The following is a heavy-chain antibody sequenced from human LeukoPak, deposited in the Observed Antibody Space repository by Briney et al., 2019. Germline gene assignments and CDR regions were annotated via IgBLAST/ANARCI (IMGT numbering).Heavy chain of an antibody. CDR2: INSDSRTI. CDR3: ARDKDWAFDY. Sequence: GGSLRLSCAASGFTFSTYTMNWVRQAPGTGLEWVSYINSDSRTISYADSVKGRFTISRDNAKNSLFLQMNSLRGEDTAVYYCARDKDWAFDYWGQGTPVTVSS. V-gene: IGHV3-48*01. CDR1: GFTFSTYT. D-gene: IGHD3/OR15-3a*01. J-gene: IGHJ4*02.